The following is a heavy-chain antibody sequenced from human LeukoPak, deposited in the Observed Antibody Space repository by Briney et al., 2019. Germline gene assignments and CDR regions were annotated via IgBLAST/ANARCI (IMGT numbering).Heavy chain of an antibody. J-gene: IGHJ4*02. V-gene: IGHV4-61*02. CDR1: GGSISSGSYY. CDR3: ASTNYYGSGNFGY. D-gene: IGHD3-10*01. CDR2: IFPSGST. Sequence: SQTLSLTCTVSGGSISSGSYYWSWIRQPAGKGLEWIGCIFPSGSTNYNSSLKSRVTISVDTSKNQFSLKVSSVTAADTAVYYCASTNYYGSGNFGYWGQGTLVTVSS.